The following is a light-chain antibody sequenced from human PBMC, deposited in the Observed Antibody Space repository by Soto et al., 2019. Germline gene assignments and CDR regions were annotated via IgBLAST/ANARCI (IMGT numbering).Light chain of an antibody. CDR3: QQSYSTLFT. CDR1: QSISHY. V-gene: IGKV1-39*01. CDR2: AAS. J-gene: IGKJ3*01. Sequence: DIQMTQSPSSLSASVGDGVTITCRASQSISHYLNWYQQKPGKAPKLLIYAASSLQSGVPSRFSGSGPGTDFTLTISSLQPEDFATYYCQQSYSTLFTFGPGTKVDIK.